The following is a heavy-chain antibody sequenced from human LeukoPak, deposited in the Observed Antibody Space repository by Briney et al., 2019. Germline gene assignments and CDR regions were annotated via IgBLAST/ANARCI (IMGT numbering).Heavy chain of an antibody. D-gene: IGHD3-22*01. CDR3: ARDALRTYSSGYPYYFDY. V-gene: IGHV3-7*01. J-gene: IGHJ4*02. CDR1: GFTFSSYW. CDR2: IKEDGSEK. Sequence: GGSLRLSCADSGFTFSSYWMSWVRQAPGKGLEWVASIKEDGSEKSYVDSVKGRFTISRDNAKNSLYLQMNSLRAEDTAVYYCARDALRTYSSGYPYYFDYWGQGTLVTVSS.